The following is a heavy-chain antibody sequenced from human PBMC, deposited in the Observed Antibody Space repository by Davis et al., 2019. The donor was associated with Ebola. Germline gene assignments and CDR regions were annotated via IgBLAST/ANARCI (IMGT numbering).Heavy chain of an antibody. CDR2: IYYSGST. D-gene: IGHD1-26*01. J-gene: IGHJ4*02. CDR1: GGSFSGYY. Sequence: MPSETLSLTCAVYGGSFSGYYWSWIRQPPGKGLEWIGSIYYSGSTYYNSSLKSRVTISVDTSKNQFSLKLSSVTAADTAMYYCARHSGSYLTYYFDYWGQGTLVTVSS. V-gene: IGHV4-34*01. CDR3: ARHSGSYLTYYFDY.